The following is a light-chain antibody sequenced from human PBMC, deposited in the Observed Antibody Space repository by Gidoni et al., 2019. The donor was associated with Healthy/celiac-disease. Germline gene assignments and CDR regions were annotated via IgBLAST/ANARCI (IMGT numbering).Light chain of an antibody. CDR1: QSVSSN. CDR2: GAS. Sequence: EIVMTQSPATLSVSPGERATLSCRASQSVSSNLAWYQQKPGQDPRLLIYGASTRATGIPARFSGSGSGTGFTLTISSLQSEDFAVYYCQQYNNWPPWTFGQGTKVEIK. V-gene: IGKV3-15*01. CDR3: QQYNNWPPWT. J-gene: IGKJ1*01.